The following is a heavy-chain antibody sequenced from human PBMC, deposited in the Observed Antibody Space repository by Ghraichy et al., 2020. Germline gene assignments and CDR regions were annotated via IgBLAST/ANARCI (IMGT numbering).Heavy chain of an antibody. J-gene: IGHJ6*02. Sequence: GGSLRLSCAASGFTFSSYGMHWVRQAPGKGLEWVAVISYDGSNKYYADSVKGRFTISRDNSKNTLYLQMNSLRAEDTAVYYCSKYGMDVWGQGTTVTVSS. CDR2: ISYDGSNK. V-gene: IGHV3-30*03. CDR3: SKYGMDV. CDR1: GFTFSSYG.